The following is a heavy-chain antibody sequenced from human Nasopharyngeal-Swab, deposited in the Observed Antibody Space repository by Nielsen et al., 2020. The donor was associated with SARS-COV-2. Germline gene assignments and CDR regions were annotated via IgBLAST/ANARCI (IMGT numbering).Heavy chain of an antibody. Sequence: SQTLSPTCPLYGASSIGFYWSWIRQLPGKGLEWIGEINHSGITNNNPSPKSRVTISVDTSKNQFSLKLSSVTAAATAVYYCARGRYSSSWYGLIWYFDLWGRGTLVTVSS. CDR2: INHSGIT. CDR3: ARGRYSSSWYGLIWYFDL. CDR1: GASSIGFY. D-gene: IGHD6-13*01. V-gene: IGHV4-34*01. J-gene: IGHJ2*01.